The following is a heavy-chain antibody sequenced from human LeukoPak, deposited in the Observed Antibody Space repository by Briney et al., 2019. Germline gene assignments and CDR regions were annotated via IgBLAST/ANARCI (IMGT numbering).Heavy chain of an antibody. CDR1: GFTFSTFA. J-gene: IGHJ3*02. CDR3: AREGGTGYYAFDI. CDR2: IFPSGGEI. D-gene: IGHD3/OR15-3a*01. Sequence: GGSLRLSCAASGFTFSTFAMIWVRQPPGKGLEWVSSIFPSGGEIHYADSVKGRFTISRDNSKNTLYLQMNSLRAEDTAVYYCAREGGTGYYAFDIWDQGTMVTVSS. V-gene: IGHV3-23*01.